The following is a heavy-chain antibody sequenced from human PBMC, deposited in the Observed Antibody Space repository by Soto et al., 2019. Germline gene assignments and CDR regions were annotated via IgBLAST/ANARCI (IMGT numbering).Heavy chain of an antibody. CDR1: GDSFNDYY. J-gene: IGHJ6*03. Sequence: QVQLVQCGAEVRKPGASVTVSCRSSGDSFNDYYIHWVRQAPGQGCEWMGWINPNGGVTKYAQKFQGWVSMTRDTSIRTAYMQLSRLRSDDTAVYYCARESGGATATLDYYYFYMDVWGTGTTVTVSS. V-gene: IGHV1-2*04. CDR3: ARESGGATATLDYYYFYMDV. D-gene: IGHD5-12*01. CDR2: INPNGGVT.